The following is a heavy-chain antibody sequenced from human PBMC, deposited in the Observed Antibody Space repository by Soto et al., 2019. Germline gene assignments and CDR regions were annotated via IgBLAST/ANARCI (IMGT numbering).Heavy chain of an antibody. Sequence: GGSLRLSCAASGFTFSSYAMSWVRQAPGKELEWVSAISGSGGSTYYADYVKGRFTISRDNSKNTLYLQMNSMRAEDMAVYYCAKAPRYFDRGDFDYWGQGTLVTVSS. D-gene: IGHD3-9*01. V-gene: IGHV3-23*01. CDR3: AKAPRYFDRGDFDY. CDR1: GFTFSSYA. J-gene: IGHJ4*02. CDR2: ISGSGGST.